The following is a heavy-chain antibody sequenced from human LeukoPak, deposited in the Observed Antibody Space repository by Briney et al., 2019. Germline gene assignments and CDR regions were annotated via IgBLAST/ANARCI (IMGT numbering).Heavy chain of an antibody. CDR1: GFTFDDYA. D-gene: IGHD3-16*02. J-gene: IGHJ4*02. CDR2: ISWNSGSI. V-gene: IGHV3-9*01. CDR3: AKIVNTDPSTYFDY. Sequence: GGSLRLSCAASGFTFDDYAMHWVRQAPGKGLEWVSGISWNSGSIGYADSVKGRFTISRDNAKNSLYLQMNSLRAEDTALYYCAKIVNTDPSTYFDYWGQGTLVTVSS.